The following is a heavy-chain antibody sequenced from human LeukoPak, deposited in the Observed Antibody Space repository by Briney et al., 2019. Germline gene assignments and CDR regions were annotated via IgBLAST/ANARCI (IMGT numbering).Heavy chain of an antibody. Sequence: GASLRLSCTASGFTFSSYAMSWVRQAPGKGLEWVSAISGSGGSTYYADSVKGRFTISRDNSKNTLYLQMNSLRAEDTAVYYCARDSGYSSSWYWFDPWGQGTLVTVSS. D-gene: IGHD6-13*01. CDR3: ARDSGYSSSWYWFDP. V-gene: IGHV3-23*01. CDR1: GFTFSSYA. J-gene: IGHJ5*02. CDR2: ISGSGGST.